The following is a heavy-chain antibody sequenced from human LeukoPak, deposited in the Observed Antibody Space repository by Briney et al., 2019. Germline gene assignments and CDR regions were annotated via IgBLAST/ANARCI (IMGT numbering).Heavy chain of an antibody. CDR3: ARRNAMDV. Sequence: SGGSLRLSCAASGFTFSNYWMTWVRQAPGKGLEWVANINRDGSKRYYVDSVKGRFTISRDDAKSSLYLQMNSLRAEDTAVYYCARRNAMDVWGQGTTVIVFS. V-gene: IGHV3-7*03. CDR1: GFTFSNYW. CDR2: INRDGSKR. J-gene: IGHJ6*02.